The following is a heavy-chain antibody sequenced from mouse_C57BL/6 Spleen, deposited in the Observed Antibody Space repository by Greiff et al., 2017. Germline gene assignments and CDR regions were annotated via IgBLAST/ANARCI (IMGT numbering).Heavy chain of an antibody. CDR3: ARSDYYGNYEEVFDY. D-gene: IGHD2-1*01. CDR2: INPSNGGT. J-gene: IGHJ2*01. Sequence: QVQLQQPGTELAKPGASVKLSCKASGYTFTSYWMHWVKQRPGQGLEWIGNINPSNGGTNYNEKFKSKATLTVDKSSSTAYMQLSSLTSEDSAVYYCARSDYYGNYEEVFDYWGQGTTLTVSS. V-gene: IGHV1-53*01. CDR1: GYTFTSYW.